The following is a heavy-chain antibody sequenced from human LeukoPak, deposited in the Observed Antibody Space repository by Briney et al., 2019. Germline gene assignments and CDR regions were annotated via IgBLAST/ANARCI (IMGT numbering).Heavy chain of an antibody. Sequence: SQTLSLTRAISGDSVSSNRATWNWIRQSPSRGLEWLGRTYCRSKWYNEYAVSVESRITINPDTSKNQFSLQLNSVTPEDTAVYYCAREYNYDSSGYCQFDYWGQGTLVTVSS. J-gene: IGHJ4*02. CDR2: TYCRSKWYN. V-gene: IGHV6-1*01. D-gene: IGHD3-22*01. CDR1: GDSVSSNRAT. CDR3: AREYNYDSSGYCQFDY.